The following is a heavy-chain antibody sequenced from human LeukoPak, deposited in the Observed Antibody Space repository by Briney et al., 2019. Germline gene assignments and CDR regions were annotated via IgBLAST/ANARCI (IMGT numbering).Heavy chain of an antibody. D-gene: IGHD3-22*01. J-gene: IGHJ4*02. CDR2: IRYDGSNK. CDR3: AKEGATYYYDSSGYRRPFDY. Sequence: GGSLRLSCAASGFTFSSYGMHWVRQAPGKGLEWVAFIRYDGSNKYYADSVKGRFTISRDNSKNTLYLQMNSLRAEDTAVYYCAKEGATYYYDSSGYRRPFDYWGQGTLVTVSS. V-gene: IGHV3-30*02. CDR1: GFTFSSYG.